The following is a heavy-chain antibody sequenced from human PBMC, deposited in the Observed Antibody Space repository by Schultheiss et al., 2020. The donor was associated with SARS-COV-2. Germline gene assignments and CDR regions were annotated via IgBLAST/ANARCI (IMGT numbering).Heavy chain of an antibody. V-gene: IGHV4-59*02. Sequence: SETLSLTCTVSGGSVNTNYWSWIRQPPGKGLEWIGSIYHSGSTNYNPSLKSRVTISVDTSKNQFSLKLSSVTAADTAVYYCAREGGQFDYWGQGTLVTVSS. D-gene: IGHD1-26*01. J-gene: IGHJ4*02. CDR2: IYHSGST. CDR3: AREGGQFDY. CDR1: GGSVNTNY.